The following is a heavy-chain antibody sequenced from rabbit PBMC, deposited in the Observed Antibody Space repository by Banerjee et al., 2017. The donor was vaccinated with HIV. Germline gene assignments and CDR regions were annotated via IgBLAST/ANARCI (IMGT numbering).Heavy chain of an antibody. CDR2: IYTGSERT. CDR1: GFTLSSYYM. V-gene: IGHV1S45*01. Sequence: QEQLEESAGGLVQPGGSLRLSCKASGFTLSSYYMNWVRQAPGKGLEWIACIYTGSERTYYASWAKGRFTISKTSSTTVTLQLNSLTAADTATYFCARDLTGVIGWNFGWWGPGTLVTVS. CDR3: ARDLTGVIGWNFGW. D-gene: IGHD1-1*01. J-gene: IGHJ4*01.